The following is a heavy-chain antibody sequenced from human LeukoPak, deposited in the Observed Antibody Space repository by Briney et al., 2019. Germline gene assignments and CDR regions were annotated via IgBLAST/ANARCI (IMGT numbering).Heavy chain of an antibody. V-gene: IGHV3-48*03. CDR3: ARWGCSGGGCYERTYYYYGMDV. J-gene: IGHJ6*04. CDR2: ISSSGSIK. Sequence: PGGSLRLSCAASGFTFSSYEMSWVRQAPGKGLEWVSYISSSGSIKYYADFVKGRFTISRDNAKNSLYLQMNSLRAEDTAVYYCARWGCSGGGCYERTYYYYGMDVWGKGTTVTVSS. D-gene: IGHD2-15*01. CDR1: GFTFSSYE.